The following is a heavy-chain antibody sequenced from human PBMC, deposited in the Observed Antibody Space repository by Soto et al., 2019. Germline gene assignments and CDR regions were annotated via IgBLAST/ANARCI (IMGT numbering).Heavy chain of an antibody. D-gene: IGHD2-21*02. CDR2: IIPIFGTA. CDR1: GGTFSSYA. V-gene: IGHV1-69*13. Sequence: SVKVSCKASGGTFSSYAISWVRQAPGQGLEWMGGIIPIFGTANYAQKFQGRVTITADESTSTAYMELSSLRSEDTAVYYCAREGLYCGGDRSGNWFDPWGQGTLVTVSS. J-gene: IGHJ5*02. CDR3: AREGLYCGGDRSGNWFDP.